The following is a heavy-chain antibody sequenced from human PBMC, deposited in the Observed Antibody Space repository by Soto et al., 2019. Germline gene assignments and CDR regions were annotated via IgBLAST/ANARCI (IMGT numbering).Heavy chain of an antibody. CDR3: ARRGYCSSTSCYRGWFDP. Sequence: PSLTCTVSGGSISSSSYYWGWIRQPPGKGLEWIGSIYYSGSTYYNPSLKSRVTISVDTSKNQFSLKLSSVTAADTAVYYCARRGYCSSTSCYRGWFDPWGQGTLVTVSS. CDR2: IYYSGST. D-gene: IGHD2-2*02. CDR1: GGSISSSSYY. J-gene: IGHJ5*02. V-gene: IGHV4-39*01.